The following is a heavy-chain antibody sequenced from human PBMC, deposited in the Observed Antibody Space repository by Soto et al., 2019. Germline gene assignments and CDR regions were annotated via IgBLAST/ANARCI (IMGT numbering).Heavy chain of an antibody. V-gene: IGHV4-4*07. Sequence: PSETLSLTCPVSGGSISSYYWSWIRQPAGKGLEWIGRIYTSGSTNYNPSLKSRVTMSVDTSKNQFSLKLSSVTAADTAVYYCAREWGSLYKGAVAGDYYYYYGMDVWGQGIPGHRL. J-gene: IGHJ6*02. CDR1: GGSISSYY. CDR3: AREWGSLYKGAVAGDYYYYYGMDV. CDR2: IYTSGST. D-gene: IGHD6-19*01.